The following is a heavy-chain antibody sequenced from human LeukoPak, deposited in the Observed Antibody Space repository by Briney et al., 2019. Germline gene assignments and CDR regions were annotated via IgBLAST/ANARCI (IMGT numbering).Heavy chain of an antibody. D-gene: IGHD6-19*01. Sequence: GGSLRLSCAASRFIFSNYGMHWVRQAPGKGLEWVAVVSYDGSNKYYADSVKGRFTISRDNSKNTLYLQMNSLRAEDTAVYYCARGSSGWTDAFDIWGQGTMVTVSS. CDR2: VSYDGSNK. J-gene: IGHJ3*02. CDR1: RFIFSNYG. V-gene: IGHV3-30*03. CDR3: ARGSSGWTDAFDI.